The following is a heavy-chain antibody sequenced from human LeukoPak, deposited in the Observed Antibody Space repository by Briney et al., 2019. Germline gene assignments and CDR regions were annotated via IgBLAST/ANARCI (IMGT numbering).Heavy chain of an antibody. Sequence: ASVKVSCKASGYTSTSYYMHWVRQAPGQGLEWMGIINPSGGSTSYAQKFQGRVTMTRDTSTSTVYMELSSLRSEDTAVYYCARRGSTDYYFDYWGQGTLVTVSS. V-gene: IGHV1-46*01. CDR3: ARRGSTDYYFDY. CDR1: GYTSTSYY. CDR2: INPSGGST. J-gene: IGHJ4*02. D-gene: IGHD4-4*01.